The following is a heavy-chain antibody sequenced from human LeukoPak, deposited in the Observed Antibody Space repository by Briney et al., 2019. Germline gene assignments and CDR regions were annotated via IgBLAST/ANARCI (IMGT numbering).Heavy chain of an antibody. CDR1: GFTITNYG. V-gene: IGHV3-23*01. Sequence: AGGSLRLSCAVSGFTITNYGMSWVRQAPGKGLEWVSAIDISGDTEYYADSVKGRFIISRDNSRNTLYLQINSLRGEDTALYYCAQGYSSVWYPNWGQGTLVTVSS. CDR3: AQGYSSVWYPN. J-gene: IGHJ4*02. CDR2: IDISGDTE. D-gene: IGHD6-19*01.